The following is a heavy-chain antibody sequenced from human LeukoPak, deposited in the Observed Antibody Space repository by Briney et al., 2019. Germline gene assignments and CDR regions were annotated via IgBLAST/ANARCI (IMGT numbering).Heavy chain of an antibody. D-gene: IGHD3-22*01. CDR3: AKRGVVIRVILVGFHKEAYYFDS. J-gene: IGHJ4*02. CDR2: ISGGGGGT. CDR1: GITLSNYA. Sequence: GGSLRLSCAVSGITLSNYAMSWVRQAPGKGLEWVAGISGGGGGTNYADSVKGRFTISRDNPKNTLYLQMNNLRADDTAVYFCAKRGVVIRVILVGFHKEAYYFDSWAREPWSPSPQ. V-gene: IGHV3-23*01.